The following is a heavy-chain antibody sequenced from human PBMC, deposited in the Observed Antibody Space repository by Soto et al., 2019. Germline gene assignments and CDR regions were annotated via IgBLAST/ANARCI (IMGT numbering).Heavy chain of an antibody. J-gene: IGHJ6*02. V-gene: IGHV3-33*01. CDR1: GFTFSSYG. Sequence: QVQLVESGGGVVQPGRSLRLSCAASGFTFSSYGMHWVRQAPGKGLEWVAVIWYDGSNNYCADSVKGRFTISRDNSKNTLYLQMNSLRAEETAVYYCARSGGSALDDMDVWGQGTTVTVSS. CDR3: ARSGGSALDDMDV. CDR2: IWYDGSNN.